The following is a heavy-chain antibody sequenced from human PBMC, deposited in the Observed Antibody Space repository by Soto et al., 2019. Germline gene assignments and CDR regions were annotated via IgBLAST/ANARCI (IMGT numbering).Heavy chain of an antibody. CDR1: GSTFTKYG. Sequence: QVQLVQSGAEGKNPGASVKVSCKPSGSTFTKYGVAWVRQAPGQGLEWMGWFSGSSGNANYAEKVQGRITLTTDTATSTAYIELRSLRSDDTAVYYCSREMAGLGGEYDYWGQGTLVTVSS. D-gene: IGHD3-16*01. CDR3: SREMAGLGGEYDY. J-gene: IGHJ4*02. CDR2: FSGSSGNA. V-gene: IGHV1-18*01.